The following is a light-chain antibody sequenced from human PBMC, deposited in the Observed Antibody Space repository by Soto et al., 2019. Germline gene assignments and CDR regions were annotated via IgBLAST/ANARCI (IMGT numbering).Light chain of an antibody. V-gene: IGKV3-20*01. CDR2: GAF. J-gene: IGKJ1*01. Sequence: EIVLTQSPGTLSLSPGEGGTLSCRASQRFGSSNLAWYQQKPGQAPRLLIYGAFKRATGIPDRFSGSGSGTDFTLTISRMEPEDFAVYCCQQYGSSPRTFGQGTKVDIK. CDR3: QQYGSSPRT. CDR1: QRFGSSN.